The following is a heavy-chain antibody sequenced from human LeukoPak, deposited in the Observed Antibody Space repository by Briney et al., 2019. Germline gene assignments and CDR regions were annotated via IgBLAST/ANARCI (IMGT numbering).Heavy chain of an antibody. CDR2: ISYDGSNK. CDR3: ARDEMDYGGNSDAFDI. J-gene: IGHJ3*02. V-gene: IGHV3-30-3*01. Sequence: PGGSLRLSCAASGFTFSSYAVHWVRQAPGKGLEWVAVISYDGSNKYYADSVKGRFTISRDNSKNTLYLQMNSLRAEDTAVYYCARDEMDYGGNSDAFDIWGQGTMVTVSS. D-gene: IGHD4-23*01. CDR1: GFTFSSYA.